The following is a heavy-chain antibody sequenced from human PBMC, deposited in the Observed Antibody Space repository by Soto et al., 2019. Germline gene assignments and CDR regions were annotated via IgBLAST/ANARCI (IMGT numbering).Heavy chain of an antibody. J-gene: IGHJ4*02. D-gene: IGHD5-18*01. CDR1: GYSFTTYW. Sequence: GESLKISCKASGYSFTTYWVAWLRQMPGKGLEWMGIIYPGDSDTRYSPSFQGQVTISADKSISTAYLQWSSLKASDTAIYYCARRVYGYSYADWGQGTLVTVSS. CDR2: IYPGDSDT. V-gene: IGHV5-51*01. CDR3: ARRVYGYSYAD.